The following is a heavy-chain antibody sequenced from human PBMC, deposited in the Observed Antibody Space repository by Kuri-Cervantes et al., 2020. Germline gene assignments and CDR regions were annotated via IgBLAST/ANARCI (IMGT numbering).Heavy chain of an antibody. V-gene: IGHV3-9*01. CDR3: ARGGVRGVLHYYYMDV. Sequence: SLKISCAASGFTFDDYAMHWVRQPPGKGLEWVSGISWNTNIIVYADSVKGRFTISRDNSKNTLYLQPNSLRVEDTALYYCARGGVRGVLHYYYMDVWGKGTTVTVSS. D-gene: IGHD3-16*01. CDR1: GFTFDDYA. J-gene: IGHJ6*03. CDR2: ISWNTNII.